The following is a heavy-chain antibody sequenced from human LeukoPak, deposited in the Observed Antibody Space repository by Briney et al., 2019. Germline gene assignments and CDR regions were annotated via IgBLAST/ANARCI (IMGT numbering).Heavy chain of an antibody. J-gene: IGHJ4*02. CDR2: LYWDDNY. Sequence: SGPTLVNPTQTLTLTCSLSGFSLSTRGLGVGWIRQPPGEAPEWLALLYWDDNYLYSPSLRRRLTITKDTPKNQVVFTMTNMDPVDTATYYCAHYGDYRFMYYFDYWGQGTLVTVSS. V-gene: IGHV2-5*02. CDR3: AHYGDYRFMYYFDY. CDR1: GFSLSTRGLG. D-gene: IGHD4-17*01.